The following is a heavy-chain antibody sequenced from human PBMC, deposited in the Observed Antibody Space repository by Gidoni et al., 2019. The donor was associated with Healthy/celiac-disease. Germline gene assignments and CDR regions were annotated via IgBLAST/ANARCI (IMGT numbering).Heavy chain of an antibody. CDR1: GGSFSGYY. CDR2: INNSGST. J-gene: IGHJ4*02. Sequence: QVQLQQWVAGLLNPSETLSLTCASYGGSFSGYYWIWIRQPPGKGLAWIGEINNSGSTNYNPSLTSLVTISVDTSKNQFSRKLSSVTAADTAVYYCARGGRSAMVRRPPDYWGQGTLVTVSS. V-gene: IGHV4-34*01. CDR3: ARGGRSAMVRRPPDY. D-gene: IGHD3-10*01.